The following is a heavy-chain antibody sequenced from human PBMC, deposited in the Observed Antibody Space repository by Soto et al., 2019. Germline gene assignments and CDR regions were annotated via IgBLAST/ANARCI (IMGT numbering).Heavy chain of an antibody. J-gene: IGHJ4*02. CDR1: GFTVSSNY. CDR3: ARDPNDFWSEPVDY. Sequence: SGGSLRLSCAASGFTVSSNYMSWVRQAPGKGLEWVSVIYSGGSTYYADSVKGRFTISRDNSKNTLYLQMNSLRAEDTAVYYCARDPNDFWSEPVDYWGQGTLVTVSS. CDR2: IYSGGST. D-gene: IGHD3-3*01. V-gene: IGHV3-66*01.